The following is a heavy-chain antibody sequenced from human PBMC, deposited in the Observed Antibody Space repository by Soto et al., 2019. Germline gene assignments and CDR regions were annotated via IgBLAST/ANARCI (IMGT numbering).Heavy chain of an antibody. CDR2: IYYSGST. J-gene: IGHJ4*02. V-gene: IGHV4-31*03. D-gene: IGHD4-17*01. CDR1: GGSISSGGYY. CDR3: ARANGDYCIDY. Sequence: ASETLSLTCTVSGGSISSGGYYWSWIRQHPGKGLEWIGYIYYSGSTYYNPSLKSRVTISVDTSKNQFSLKLSSVTAADTAVYYCARANGDYCIDYWGQGTLVTVSS.